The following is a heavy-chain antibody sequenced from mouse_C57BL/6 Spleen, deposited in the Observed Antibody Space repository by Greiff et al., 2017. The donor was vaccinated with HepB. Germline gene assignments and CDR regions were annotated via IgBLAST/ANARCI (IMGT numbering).Heavy chain of an antibody. CDR2: ISSGGDYI. J-gene: IGHJ2*01. Sequence: EVNVVESGEGLVKPGGSLKLSCAASGFTFSSYAMSWVRQTPEKRLEWVAYISSGGDYIYYADTVKGRFTISRDNARNTLYLQMSSLKSEDTAMYYCTRDPHGYYFFDYWGQGTTLTVSS. CDR3: TRDPHGYYFFDY. CDR1: GFTFSSYA. V-gene: IGHV5-9-1*02. D-gene: IGHD2-3*01.